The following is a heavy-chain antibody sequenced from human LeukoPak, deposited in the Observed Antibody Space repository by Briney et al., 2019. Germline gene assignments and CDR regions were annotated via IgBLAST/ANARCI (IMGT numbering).Heavy chain of an antibody. J-gene: IGHJ4*02. Sequence: GESLKISCKGSGYRFTSYWIAWVRQMPGKGLEWMGIIYPGDSDTKYSPSFQGQVTISADKSISTAYLPWSSLKASDTAMFYCARLRDTNPVDYWGQGTLVTVSS. V-gene: IGHV5-51*01. CDR2: IYPGDSDT. CDR3: ARLRDTNPVDY. D-gene: IGHD2-8*01. CDR1: GYRFTSYW.